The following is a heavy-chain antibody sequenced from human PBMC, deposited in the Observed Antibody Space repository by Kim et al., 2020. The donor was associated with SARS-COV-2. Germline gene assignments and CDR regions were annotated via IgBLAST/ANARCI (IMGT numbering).Heavy chain of an antibody. Sequence: SETLSLTCAVYGGSFSGYYWSWIRQPPGKGLEWIGEINHSGSTNYNPSLKSRVTISVDTSKNQFSLKLSSVTAADTAVYYCARRLSIGYCSGGSCFSFDYWGQGTLVTVSS. CDR1: GGSFSGYY. CDR3: ARRLSIGYCSGGSCFSFDY. CDR2: INHSGST. V-gene: IGHV4-34*01. D-gene: IGHD2-15*01. J-gene: IGHJ4*02.